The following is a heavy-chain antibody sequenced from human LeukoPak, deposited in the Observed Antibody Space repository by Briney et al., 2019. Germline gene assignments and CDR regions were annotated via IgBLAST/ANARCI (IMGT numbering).Heavy chain of an antibody. CDR2: ISGSGGST. V-gene: IGHV3-23*01. CDR1: GFTFSSYA. D-gene: IGHD3-22*01. CDR3: AKGRGFYDSSGYYRGRAFDI. J-gene: IGHJ3*02. Sequence: GGSLRLSCAASGFTFSSYAMSWVRKAPGKGLEWVSAISGSGGSTYYADSVKGRFTISRDNSKNTLYLQMTSLRSEGTAVYYWAKGRGFYDSSGYYRGRAFDIWGQGTMVTVSS.